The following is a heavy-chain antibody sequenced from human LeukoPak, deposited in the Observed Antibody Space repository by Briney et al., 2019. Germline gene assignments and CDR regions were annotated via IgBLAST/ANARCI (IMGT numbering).Heavy chain of an antibody. Sequence: GRSLRLSCAASGFTFSSYAMHWVRQAPGKGLERVAVISYDGSNKYYADSVKGRFTISRDNSKNTLYLQMNSLRAEDTAVYYCARGGYFDWLLSHSDYWGQGTLVTVSS. J-gene: IGHJ4*02. V-gene: IGHV3-30*04. CDR3: ARGGYFDWLLSHSDY. CDR2: ISYDGSNK. CDR1: GFTFSSYA. D-gene: IGHD3-9*01.